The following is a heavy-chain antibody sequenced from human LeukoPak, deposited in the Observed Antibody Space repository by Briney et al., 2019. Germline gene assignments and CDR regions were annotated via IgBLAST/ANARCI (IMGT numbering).Heavy chain of an antibody. D-gene: IGHD3-22*01. J-gene: IGHJ4*02. V-gene: IGHV4-59*08. Sequence: PSETLSLTCTVSSGSISNYYWSWIRQPPGKGLEWIGYIYYSGSINYNPSLKSRVTISVDTSKNQFSLKLNSVTAADTAVYYCARMLYYDSSGYYYFDYWGQGTLVTVSS. CDR3: ARMLYYDSSGYYYFDY. CDR2: IYYSGSI. CDR1: SGSISNYY.